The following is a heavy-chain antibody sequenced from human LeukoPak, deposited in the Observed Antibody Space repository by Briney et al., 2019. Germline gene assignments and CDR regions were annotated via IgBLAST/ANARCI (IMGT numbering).Heavy chain of an antibody. J-gene: IGHJ4*02. CDR3: VREREPYYYDSDGFYPINY. CDR1: GYAFTTYY. Sequence: ASVKVSCKASGYAFTTYYVHWVRQAPGQGLEWMGIINPSGGSTTYAQKFQGRVTMTRDTSTSTVYMDLSSLRSEDTAVYYCVREREPYYYDSDGFYPINYWGQGTLVTVSS. CDR2: INPSGGST. D-gene: IGHD3-22*01. V-gene: IGHV1-46*01.